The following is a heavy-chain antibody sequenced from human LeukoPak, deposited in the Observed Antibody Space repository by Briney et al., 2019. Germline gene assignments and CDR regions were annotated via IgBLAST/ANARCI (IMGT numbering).Heavy chain of an antibody. V-gene: IGHV5-10-1*01. D-gene: IGHD3-10*01. CDR2: IDPSVTYT. CDR1: GYSFINYY. CDR3: ARKRDYYYASGSFDY. J-gene: IGHJ4*02. Sequence: RGESLKISCKCSGYSFINYYINSVRQMTGEGVEWMGRIDPSVTYTNYSPSFQGHVTISADKSIGTAYLQWSILKASDTAMYYCARKRDYYYASGSFDYWGQGTLVAVSS.